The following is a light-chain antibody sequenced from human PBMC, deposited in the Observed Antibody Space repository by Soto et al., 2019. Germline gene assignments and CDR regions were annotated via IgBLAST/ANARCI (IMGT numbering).Light chain of an antibody. CDR2: GAS. CDR3: QQRSNWPLT. CDR1: QSVSSS. Sequence: EIVMTQSPATLSVSPGERATLSYRASQSVSSSLAWYQQKPGQAPRLLIYGASTRATGIPARFSGSGSGTEFTLTISSLQSEDFAVYYCQQRSNWPLTFGGGTKVEIK. J-gene: IGKJ4*01. V-gene: IGKV3-15*01.